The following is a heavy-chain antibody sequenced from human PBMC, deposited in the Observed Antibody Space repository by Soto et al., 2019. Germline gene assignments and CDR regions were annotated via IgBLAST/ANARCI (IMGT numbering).Heavy chain of an antibody. D-gene: IGHD6-13*01. CDR1: GDSVSSNSAA. CDR3: ARAGIPVTPGIAAAGSGPNWFDP. CDR2: TYYRSKWYN. V-gene: IGHV6-1*01. Sequence: SQTLSLTCAISGDSVSSNSAAWNWIRQSPSRGLEWLGRTYYRSKWYNDYAVSVKSRITINPDTSKNQFSLQLNSVTPEDTAVYYCARAGIPVTPGIAAAGSGPNWFDPWGQGTLVTVSS. J-gene: IGHJ5*02.